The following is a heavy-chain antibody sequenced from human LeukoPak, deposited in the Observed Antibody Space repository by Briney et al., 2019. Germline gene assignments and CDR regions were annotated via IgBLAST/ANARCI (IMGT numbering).Heavy chain of an antibody. CDR2: IRYDGSDK. D-gene: IGHD2-15*01. CDR1: GFTFSNFG. Sequence: GGSLRLSCAASGFTFSNFGMHWVRQAPGKGLEWVAFIRYDGSDKFYGDSVKGRFTTSRDNSKNTLYLQMSRLRVEDTAVYYCAKDLDCSGGTCHKAFDCWGQGTLVTVSS. CDR3: AKDLDCSGGTCHKAFDC. V-gene: IGHV3-30*02. J-gene: IGHJ4*02.